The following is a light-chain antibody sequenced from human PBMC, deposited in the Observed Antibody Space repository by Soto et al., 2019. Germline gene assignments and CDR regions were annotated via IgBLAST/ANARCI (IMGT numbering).Light chain of an antibody. V-gene: IGLV2-14*01. CDR1: STDFGGQNY. CDR2: EVS. CDR3: SSYIDVVTLEV. Sequence: QSVLTQPASVSGSLGQSITISCTGTSTDFGGQNYVSWYQQHPGRAPKLILYEVSNRPSGISNRFSGSKSGNTASLTISGLQADDVADYYCSSYIDVVTLEVFGPGTKVTVL. J-gene: IGLJ1*01.